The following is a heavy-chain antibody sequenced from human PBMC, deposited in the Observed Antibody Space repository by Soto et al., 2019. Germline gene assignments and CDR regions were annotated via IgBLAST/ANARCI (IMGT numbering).Heavy chain of an antibody. D-gene: IGHD4-17*01. CDR3: ISKVTTSFDY. CDR2: IIPILGIA. J-gene: IGHJ4*02. V-gene: IGHV1-69*02. Sequence: ASVKVSCKASGGTFISYTSSWVRQAPGQGLEWMGRIIPILGIANYAQKFQGRVTITADKSTSTAYMELSSLRSEDTAVYYCISKVTTSFDYWGQGTLVTVSS. CDR1: GGTFISYT.